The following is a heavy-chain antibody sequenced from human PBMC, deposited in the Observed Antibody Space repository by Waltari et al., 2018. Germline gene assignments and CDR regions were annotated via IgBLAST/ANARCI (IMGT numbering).Heavy chain of an antibody. Sequence: QLQLQESGPGLVKPSETLSLTCTVSGGSISSSSYYWGWIRQPPGKGLEWIGSIYYSGSTYYNPSLKSRVTISVDTSKNQFSLKLSSVTAADTAVYYCARVRFLEWLVIDYWGQGTLVTVSS. V-gene: IGHV4-39*07. CDR2: IYYSGST. D-gene: IGHD3-3*01. CDR1: GGSISSSSYY. CDR3: ARVRFLEWLVIDY. J-gene: IGHJ4*02.